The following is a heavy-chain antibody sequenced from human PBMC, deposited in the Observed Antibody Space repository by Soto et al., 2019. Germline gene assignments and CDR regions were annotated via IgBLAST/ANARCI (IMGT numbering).Heavy chain of an antibody. CDR1: GFTFSSYG. Sequence: QVQLVESGGGVVQPGRSLRLSCAASGFTFSSYGMHWVRQAPGKGLQWVAVISYDGSNKYYADSVKGRFTISRDNSKNTLYLKMNSLRAEDTAVYYCVGGYYFGDYWGQGTLVTVSS. V-gene: IGHV3-30*03. CDR2: ISYDGSNK. CDR3: VGGYYFGDY. D-gene: IGHD3-22*01. J-gene: IGHJ4*02.